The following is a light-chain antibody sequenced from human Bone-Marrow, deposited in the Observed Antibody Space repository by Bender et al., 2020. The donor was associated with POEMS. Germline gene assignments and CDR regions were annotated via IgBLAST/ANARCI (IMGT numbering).Light chain of an antibody. CDR1: RSDVGGYNY. J-gene: IGLJ1*01. CDR2: DVS. Sequence: QSALTQPASVSGSPGQSITISCTGSRSDVGGYNYVSWYQQYPGRAPKLVIFDVSNRPSGVSNRFSGSKSGNTASLTISGLQAEDEADYFCSSFTRSSTLVFGIGTKVTVL. CDR3: SSFTRSSTLV. V-gene: IGLV2-14*01.